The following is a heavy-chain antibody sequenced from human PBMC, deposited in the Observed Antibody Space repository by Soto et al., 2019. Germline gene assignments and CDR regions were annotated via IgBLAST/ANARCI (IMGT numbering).Heavy chain of an antibody. CDR2: MNPTNGNT. D-gene: IGHD7-27*01. CDR1: TYTFTNYD. V-gene: IGHV1-8*01. Sequence: QVQLVQSGAEVKKPGASVKVSCKASTYTFTNYDINWFRQATGQGLEWMGWMNPTNGNTGYAQNFQGRVTRPRSNSITRAYMGLSSLRSEDTAVYYCAKGSRNWGVDYWGQGTLVTVSS. CDR3: AKGSRNWGVDY. J-gene: IGHJ4*02.